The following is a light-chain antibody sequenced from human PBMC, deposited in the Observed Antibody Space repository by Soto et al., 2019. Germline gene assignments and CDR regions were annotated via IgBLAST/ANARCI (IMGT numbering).Light chain of an antibody. V-gene: IGKV3-20*01. Sequence: EIVLTQSTGTLSLSPGERATLSCRASQSVSSSYLAWYQQKPGQAPRLLIYLASSRATCIPDRFSGSGSGTDFTLTISRLEPEDFAVYYCQQYGSSPPWTFGQGIKVEIK. J-gene: IGKJ1*01. CDR3: QQYGSSPPWT. CDR2: LAS. CDR1: QSVSSSY.